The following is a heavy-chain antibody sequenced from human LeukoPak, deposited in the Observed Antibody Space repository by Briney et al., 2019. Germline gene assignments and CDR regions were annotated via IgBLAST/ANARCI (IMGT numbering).Heavy chain of an antibody. CDR3: ATGRNSGKYYDY. D-gene: IGHD1-26*01. CDR1: GFTFRSYW. J-gene: IGHJ4*02. CDR2: IDTDGSTA. Sequence: GGSLRLSCAASGFTFRSYWMHWVRQAPGKGLVWVSHIDTDGSTATYADSVRGRFTISRDNAKNTLYLQMNSLRAEDTAVYYCATGRNSGKYYDYWGQGTLVTVSS. V-gene: IGHV3-74*01.